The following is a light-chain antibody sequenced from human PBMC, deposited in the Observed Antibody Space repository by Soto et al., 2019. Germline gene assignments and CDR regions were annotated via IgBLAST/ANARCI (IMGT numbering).Light chain of an antibody. CDR1: QSVTFN. J-gene: IGKJ1*01. CDR2: DAS. V-gene: IGKV3D-15*01. CDR3: QQYLRWPRT. Sequence: EILMTQSPATLSVSPGEGATLACRASQSVTFNVAWYQARPGQSPRLLIYDASTRAPDIPPRFSGSGSGTEFTLTISSLQSEDFAVYYCQQYLRWPRTFGQGTRMEIK.